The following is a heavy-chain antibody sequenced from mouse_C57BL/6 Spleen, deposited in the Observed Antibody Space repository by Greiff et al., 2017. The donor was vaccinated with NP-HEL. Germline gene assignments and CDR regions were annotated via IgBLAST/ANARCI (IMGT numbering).Heavy chain of an antibody. J-gene: IGHJ4*01. V-gene: IGHV1-26*01. CDR1: GYTFTDYY. CDR3: ARDYDYDLYAMDY. D-gene: IGHD2-4*01. CDR2: INPNNGGT. Sequence: VQLQQSGPELVKPGASVKISCKASGYTFTDYYMNWVKQSHGKSLEWIGDINPNNGGTSYNQKFKGKATLTVDKSSSTAYMELRSLTSEDSAVYYCARDYDYDLYAMDYWGQGTSVTVSS.